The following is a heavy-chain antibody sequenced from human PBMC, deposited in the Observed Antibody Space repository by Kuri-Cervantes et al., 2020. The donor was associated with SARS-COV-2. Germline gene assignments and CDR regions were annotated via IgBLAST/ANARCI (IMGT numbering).Heavy chain of an antibody. CDR1: GFTVSSNY. D-gene: IGHD2-15*01. CDR2: IYSGGST. V-gene: IGHV3-53*01. CDR3: ASGILYRWEGYFDY. Sequence: GESLKISCAASGFTVSSNYMSWVRQAPGKGLEWVSVIYSGGSTYYAGSVKGRFTISRDNSKNTLYLQMNSLRAEDTAVYYCASGILYRWEGYFDYWGQGTLVTVSS. J-gene: IGHJ4*02.